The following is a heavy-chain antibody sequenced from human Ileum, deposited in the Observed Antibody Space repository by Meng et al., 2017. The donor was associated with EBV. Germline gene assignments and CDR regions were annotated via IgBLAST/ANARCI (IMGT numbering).Heavy chain of an antibody. CDR3: ARGEWSLDY. D-gene: IGHD3-3*01. CDR2: IYYSGST. Sequence: QGPLEGSGPGLCQPSGSLALTCTVSGGSIRRYYFGWIRQPPGKGLEWIGYIYYSGSTNYLPSPKSRVNISFDTSKNQFSPNLSSVTAADKAVYYCARGEWSLDYWGQGTLVTASS. V-gene: IGHV4-59*08. J-gene: IGHJ4*02. CDR1: GGSIRRYY.